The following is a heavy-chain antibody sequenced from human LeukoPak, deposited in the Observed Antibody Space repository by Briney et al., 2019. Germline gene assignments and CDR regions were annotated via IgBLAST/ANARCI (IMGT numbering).Heavy chain of an antibody. Sequence: PGGSLRLSCAASGVTFSRYGMSWVRQAPGKGLEWVSAISGSGDNTYYADSVKGRFTISRDNSRNMLYVQMNSLRAEDTAVYYCAKDPLPYDPWGQGTLVTVSS. CDR2: ISGSGDNT. CDR1: GVTFSRYG. V-gene: IGHV3-23*01. CDR3: AKDPLPYDP. J-gene: IGHJ5*02.